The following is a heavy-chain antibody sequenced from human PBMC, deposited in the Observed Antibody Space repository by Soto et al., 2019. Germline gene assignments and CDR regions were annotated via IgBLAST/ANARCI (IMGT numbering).Heavy chain of an antibody. V-gene: IGHV3-11*01. CDR2: ITFSGNTV. Sequence: PGGSLRLSFAASGFTFSDSYMSWIRQAPGKGLEWISYITFSGNTVYYADSLKGRFTISRDNAKNSLYLQMNRLRAEDTAVYYCARVSWREKYGMDVWGQGTTVTVPS. J-gene: IGHJ6*02. CDR3: ARVSWREKYGMDV. CDR1: GFTFSDSY.